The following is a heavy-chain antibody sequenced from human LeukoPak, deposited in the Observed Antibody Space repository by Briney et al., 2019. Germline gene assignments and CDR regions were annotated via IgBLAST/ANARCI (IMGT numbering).Heavy chain of an antibody. CDR3: AKDRVLYGSGSPFDY. D-gene: IGHD3-10*01. CDR2: ISGSGGST. V-gene: IGHV3-23*01. J-gene: IGHJ4*02. CDR1: GFTFSSYA. Sequence: AGGSLRPSCAASGFTFSSYAMSWVRQAPGKGLEWVSAISGSGGSTYYADSVKGRFTISRDNSKNTLYLQMNSLRAEDTAVYYCAKDRVLYGSGSPFDYWGQGTLVTVSS.